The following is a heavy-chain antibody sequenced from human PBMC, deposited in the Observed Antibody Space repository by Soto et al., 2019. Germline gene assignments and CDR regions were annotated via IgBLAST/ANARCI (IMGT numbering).Heavy chain of an antibody. Sequence: SETLSLTCAVYGGSFSGYYWSWIRQPPGKGLEWSGEINHSGSTNYNPSLKSRVTISVDTSKNQFSLKLSSVTAADTAVYYCARGRGYSYGYLSYYYGMDVWGQGTTVTVSS. CDR3: ARGRGYSYGYLSYYYGMDV. J-gene: IGHJ6*02. CDR1: GGSFSGYY. D-gene: IGHD5-18*01. CDR2: INHSGST. V-gene: IGHV4-34*01.